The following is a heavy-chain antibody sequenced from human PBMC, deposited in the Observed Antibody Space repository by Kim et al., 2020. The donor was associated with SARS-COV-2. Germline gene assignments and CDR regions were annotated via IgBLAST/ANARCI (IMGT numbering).Heavy chain of an antibody. CDR1: GYTFTGYY. J-gene: IGHJ4*02. CDR3: VAGRWYSSGWYGDY. V-gene: IGHV1-2*06. CDR2: LNPNSGGT. D-gene: IGHD6-19*01. Sequence: ASVKVSCKASGYTFTGYYMHWVRQAPGQGLEWMGRLNPNSGGTHYAQKFQGRVTMTRDTSISTAYMELSRLSSDDTAVYYCVAGRWYSSGWYGDYLGRGT.